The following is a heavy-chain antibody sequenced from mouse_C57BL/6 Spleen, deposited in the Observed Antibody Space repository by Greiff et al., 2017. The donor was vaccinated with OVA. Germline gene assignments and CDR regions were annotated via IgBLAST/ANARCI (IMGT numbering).Heavy chain of an antibody. J-gene: IGHJ4*01. Sequence: VQLQQSGAELVKPGASVKLSCKASGYTFTSYWMHWVKQRPGQGLEWIGMIHPNSGSTNYNEKFKSKATLTVDKSSSTAYMQLSSLTSEDSAVYYCARVDGYHYYAMDYWGQGTSVTVSS. V-gene: IGHV1-64*01. CDR3: ARVDGYHYYAMDY. D-gene: IGHD2-3*01. CDR2: IHPNSGST. CDR1: GYTFTSYW.